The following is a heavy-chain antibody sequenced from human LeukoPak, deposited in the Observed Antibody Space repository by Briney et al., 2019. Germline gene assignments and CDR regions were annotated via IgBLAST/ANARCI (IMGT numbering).Heavy chain of an antibody. V-gene: IGHV3-23*01. Sequence: GGSLRLSCAASGFTFSSHAMSWVRQAPGKGLEWVSAVTGSGSSTYYADSVKGRFTISRDNSKNTLYLQMNSLRAEDTAVYYCAGYCSSNNCYDWGQGTLVTVSS. D-gene: IGHD2-2*01. J-gene: IGHJ4*02. CDR3: AGYCSSNNCYD. CDR1: GFTFSSHA. CDR2: VTGSGSST.